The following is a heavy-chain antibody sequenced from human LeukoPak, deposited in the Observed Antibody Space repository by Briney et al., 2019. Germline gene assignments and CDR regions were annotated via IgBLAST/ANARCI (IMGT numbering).Heavy chain of an antibody. D-gene: IGHD3-22*01. Sequence: ASVKVSCKASVYTFTSYGISWVRQAPGQGREWMGWISAYNGNTNYAQKLQGRVTMTTDTSTSTAYMELRSLRSDDTAVYYCARLGYYDSSGYLELDYWGQGTLVTVSS. V-gene: IGHV1-18*01. J-gene: IGHJ4*02. CDR2: ISAYNGNT. CDR1: VYTFTSYG. CDR3: ARLGYYDSSGYLELDY.